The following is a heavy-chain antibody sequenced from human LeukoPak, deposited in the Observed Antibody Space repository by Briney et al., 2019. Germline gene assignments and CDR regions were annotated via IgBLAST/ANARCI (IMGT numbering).Heavy chain of an antibody. Sequence: GGSLRLSCAASGFTFSSYAMSWVRQAPGKGLEWVSAISGSGGSTYYADSVKGRFTISRDNAKNSLYLQMNSLRAEDTAVYYCARADYVWGSYRYNHWGQGTLVTVSS. CDR3: ARADYVWGSYRYNH. CDR1: GFTFSSYA. D-gene: IGHD3-16*02. V-gene: IGHV3-23*01. J-gene: IGHJ5*02. CDR2: ISGSGGST.